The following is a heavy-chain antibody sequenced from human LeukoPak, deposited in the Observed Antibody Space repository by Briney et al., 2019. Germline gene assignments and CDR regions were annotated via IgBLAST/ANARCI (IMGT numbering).Heavy chain of an antibody. V-gene: IGHV1-69*05. CDR2: IIPIFGTA. Sequence: SVKVSCKASGGTFSSYAISWVRQATGQGLEWMGGIIPIFGTANYAQKFQGRVTITTDESTSTAYMELSSLRSDDTAIYFCARSDLGTITAGPFNYWGQGTLVAVSS. J-gene: IGHJ4*02. D-gene: IGHD5-24*01. CDR3: ARSDLGTITAGPFNY. CDR1: GGTFSSYA.